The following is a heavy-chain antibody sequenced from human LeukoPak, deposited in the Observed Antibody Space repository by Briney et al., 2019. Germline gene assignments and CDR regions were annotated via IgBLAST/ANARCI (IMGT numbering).Heavy chain of an antibody. CDR1: GFIFSNYG. CDR3: AKHDSSSVY. CDR2: IRSDGSEK. V-gene: IGHV3-30*02. Sequence: GGSLRLSCAVSGFIFSNYGMHWVRQAPGKGLEGVAFIRSDGSEKNYAVSVKGRFTISRDNSKNTLYVQMNSLRADDTAVYYCAKHDSSSVYWGQGTLVTVSS. D-gene: IGHD3-22*01. J-gene: IGHJ4*02.